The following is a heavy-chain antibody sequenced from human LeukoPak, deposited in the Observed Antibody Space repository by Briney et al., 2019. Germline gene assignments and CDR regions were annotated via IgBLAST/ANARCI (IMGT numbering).Heavy chain of an antibody. J-gene: IGHJ4*02. Sequence: GGSLRLSCAASGFTVSSNYMSWVRQAPGKGLEWVSVIYSGGSTYYADSVKGRFTISTHNSKNTLYLQMNSLRAEDTAVYYCARAPEWLIFDYWGQGTLVTVSS. CDR3: ARAPEWLIFDY. CDR1: GFTVSSNY. CDR2: IYSGGST. D-gene: IGHD6-19*01. V-gene: IGHV3-53*04.